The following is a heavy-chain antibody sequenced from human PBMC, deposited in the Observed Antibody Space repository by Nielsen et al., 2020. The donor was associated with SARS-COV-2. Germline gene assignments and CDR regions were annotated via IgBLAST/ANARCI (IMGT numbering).Heavy chain of an antibody. J-gene: IGHJ4*02. CDR2: ISYDGSNK. CDR1: GFTFSSYA. D-gene: IGHD1-26*01. V-gene: IGHV3-30-3*01. Sequence: GESLKISCAASGFTFSSYAMHWVRQAPGKGLEWVAVISYDGSNKYYADSVKGRFTISRDNSKNTLYLQMNSLRAEDTAVYYCARRGADFDYWGQGTLVTVSS. CDR3: ARRGADFDY.